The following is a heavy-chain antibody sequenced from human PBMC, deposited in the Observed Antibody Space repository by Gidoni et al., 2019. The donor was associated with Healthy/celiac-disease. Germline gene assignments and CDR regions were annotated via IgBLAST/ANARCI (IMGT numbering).Heavy chain of an antibody. J-gene: IGHJ5*01. D-gene: IGHD3-10*01. Sequence: QVLLVGCGGGLVKPVGSLLLSRSAAGLSYGYYYTRWIRRAPWKGLEWGLYSSSSGSTIYYADNEKGRFTISRKNAKNSLYLQMNSLRAEDTAVYYCARSGGLLWFGESPGYNWFDSWGQGTLVTVSS. V-gene: IGHV3-11*01. CDR3: ARSGGLLWFGESPGYNWFDS. CDR1: GLSYGYYY. CDR2: SSSSGSTI.